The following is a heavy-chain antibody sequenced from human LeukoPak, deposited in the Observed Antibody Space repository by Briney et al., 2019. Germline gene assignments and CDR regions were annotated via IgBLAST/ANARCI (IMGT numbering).Heavy chain of an antibody. CDR1: GFPLTTYS. V-gene: IGHV3-21*01. CDR3: ARGHTAVTRHFDF. J-gene: IGHJ4*02. CDR2: ISSGSSAI. D-gene: IGHD4-17*01. Sequence: GGSLRLSCAASGFPLTTYSMTWVRQAPGKGLEWVSIISSGSSAIFSADALKGRFTISRDDAKNLLYLDMNSLRAEDTAVYYCARGHTAVTRHFDFWGQGTLVTVSS.